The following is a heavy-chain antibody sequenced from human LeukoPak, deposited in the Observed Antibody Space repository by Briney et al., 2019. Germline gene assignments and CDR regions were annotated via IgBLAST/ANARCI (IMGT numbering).Heavy chain of an antibody. J-gene: IGHJ4*01. CDR1: GFTFSKFE. CDR2: ISTGGNDI. Sequence: GGSLRLSCAASGFTFSKFEMNWVRQAPGKGLEWLSYISTGGNDINYADSVKGRVTISRDNSKNTLYLQMNSLRAEDTAVYYCAKGIYSSGWSYFDYWGHGTLVTVSS. CDR3: AKGIYSSGWSYFDY. V-gene: IGHV3-48*03. D-gene: IGHD6-19*01.